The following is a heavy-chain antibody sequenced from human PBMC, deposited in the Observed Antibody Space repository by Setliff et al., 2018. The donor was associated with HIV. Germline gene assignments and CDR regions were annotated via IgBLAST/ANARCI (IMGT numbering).Heavy chain of an antibody. Sequence: PGGSLRLSCAASGFSVSTYWMNWVRQAPGKGLEWVANIEKDGSEKYYVDSVKGRFTISRDNAKNSLFLQMGTLTAEDTAVYYCARNYNFWSGYHTPWYFDYWGQGTLVTVSS. CDR1: GFSVSTYW. D-gene: IGHD3-3*01. V-gene: IGHV3-7*01. CDR2: IEKDGSEK. J-gene: IGHJ4*02. CDR3: ARNYNFWSGYHTPWYFDY.